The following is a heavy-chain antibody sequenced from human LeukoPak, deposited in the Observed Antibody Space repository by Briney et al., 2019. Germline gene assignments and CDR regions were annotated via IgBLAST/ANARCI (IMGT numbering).Heavy chain of an antibody. D-gene: IGHD5-12*01. J-gene: IGHJ4*02. V-gene: IGHV4-59*01. CDR1: GGSISSYY. CDR3: ARGRSGYDPFYY. CDR2: IYYSGST. Sequence: PSETLSLTCTVSGGSISSYYWSWVRQPPGKGLEWIGYIYYSGSTTYNPSLKSRVTISVDTCKSQFSLKLSSVSAADTAVYYCARGRSGYDPFYYCGQGTLFTVSS.